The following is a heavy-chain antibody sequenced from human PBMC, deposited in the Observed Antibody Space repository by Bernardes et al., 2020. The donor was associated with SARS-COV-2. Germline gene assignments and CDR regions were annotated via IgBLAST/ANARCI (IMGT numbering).Heavy chain of an antibody. Sequence: ASVKVSCKASGYTFTGYYMHWVRQAPGQGLEWMGWINPNSGGTNYAQKFQGWVTLTRDTSISTAYMDLSRLRSDDTAMYYCARDRGSGGYDAFDIWGQGTLVTVSS. CDR2: INPNSGGT. CDR3: ARDRGSGGYDAFDI. CDR1: GYTFTGYY. D-gene: IGHD2-15*01. V-gene: IGHV1-2*04. J-gene: IGHJ3*02.